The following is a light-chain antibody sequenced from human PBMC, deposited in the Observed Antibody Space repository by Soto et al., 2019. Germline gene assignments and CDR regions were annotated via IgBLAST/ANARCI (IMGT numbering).Light chain of an antibody. J-gene: IGKJ4*01. CDR1: QSISSW. V-gene: IGKV1-5*03. CDR3: QQRSNS. CDR2: KAS. Sequence: DIQMTQSPSTLSASVGDRVTITCRASQSISSWLAWYQQKPGKAPKLLIYKASSLESGVPSRFSGSGSGTEFTLTISSLEPEDFAVYYCQQRSNSFGGGTKVEIK.